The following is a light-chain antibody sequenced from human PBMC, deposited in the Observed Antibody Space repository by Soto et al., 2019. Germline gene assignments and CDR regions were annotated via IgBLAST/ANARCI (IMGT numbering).Light chain of an antibody. J-gene: IGKJ5*01. Sequence: DIEMSQSPSSLSASLGDRVTITCRASQSLNRWLAWYQQKPGKAPKLLIYDASSLQSGSGTEFTLTISSLQPDDFATYYCQQYNTYSTFGQGTRLEIK. CDR2: DAS. V-gene: IGKV1-5*01. CDR3: QQYNTYST. CDR1: QSLNRW.